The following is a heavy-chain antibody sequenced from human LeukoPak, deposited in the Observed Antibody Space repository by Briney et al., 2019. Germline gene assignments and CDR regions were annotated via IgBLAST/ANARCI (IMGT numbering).Heavy chain of an antibody. V-gene: IGHV4-61*01. CDR2: IYYSGST. J-gene: IGHJ4*02. CDR1: GGSVSSGSYY. CDR3: RSNFDY. D-gene: IGHD3-3*01. Sequence: SETLSLTCTVSGGSVSSGSYYWSWIRQPPGKGLEWIGYIYYSGSTNYNPSLKSRVTISVDTSKNQFSLKLSSVTAADTAVYYCRSNFDYWGQGTLVTVSS.